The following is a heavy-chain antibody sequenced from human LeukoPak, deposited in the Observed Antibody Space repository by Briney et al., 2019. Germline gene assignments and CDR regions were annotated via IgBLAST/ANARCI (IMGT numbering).Heavy chain of an antibody. V-gene: IGHV4-59*01. CDR1: GGSISSYY. CDR2: IYYSGST. J-gene: IGHJ4*02. Sequence: PSETLSLTCTVSGGSISSYYWSWIRQPPGKGLEWIGYIYYSGSTTYNPSLKSRVTMSVDTSKNQFSLKLTSVTAADTAVYYGGRGFLGSCSGGSCWDYLDYWGQGTLVTVSS. D-gene: IGHD2-15*01. CDR3: GRGFLGSCSGGSCWDYLDY.